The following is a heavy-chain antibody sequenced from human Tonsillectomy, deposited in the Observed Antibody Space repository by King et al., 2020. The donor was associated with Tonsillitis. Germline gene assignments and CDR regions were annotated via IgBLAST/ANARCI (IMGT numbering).Heavy chain of an antibody. Sequence: VQLVQSGGGLVQPGGSLRLSCAASGFTFSSYEMNWVRQTPGKGLEWVSYIGRSGRTRYYADSVKGRFTISRDNANNSLYLQMNSLRVEDSAGYDCARGSRSSASLNAFDIWGQGTMVTVSS. CDR1: GFTFSSYE. J-gene: IGHJ3*02. CDR3: ARGSRSSASLNAFDI. V-gene: IGHV3-48*03. D-gene: IGHD6-6*01. CDR2: IGRSGRTR.